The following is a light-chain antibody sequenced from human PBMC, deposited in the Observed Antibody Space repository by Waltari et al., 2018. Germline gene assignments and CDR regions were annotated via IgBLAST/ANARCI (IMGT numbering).Light chain of an antibody. J-gene: IGLJ3*02. Sequence: NFMLTQPHSVSESPGKTVIISCTRSSGSIASNTVQWYQQPPGSAPTPLIYEDNQRLSGVPDRFSGSIDRSSNSASLTISGLKTEDEADYYCQSYDDTHQVFGGGTKLTVL. V-gene: IGLV6-57*03. CDR2: EDN. CDR3: QSYDDTHQV. CDR1: SGSIASNT.